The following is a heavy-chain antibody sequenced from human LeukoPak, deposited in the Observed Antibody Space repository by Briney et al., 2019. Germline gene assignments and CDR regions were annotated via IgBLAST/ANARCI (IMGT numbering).Heavy chain of an antibody. Sequence: PGGPLRLSCAASGFTFSSYSMNWVRQAPGKGLEWVSSISSSSSYIYYADSVKGRFTISRDNAKNSLYLQMNSLRAEDTAVYYCARDLTYYDILTGYYTSHYFDYWGQGTLVTVSS. CDR2: ISSSSSYI. V-gene: IGHV3-21*01. J-gene: IGHJ4*02. CDR3: ARDLTYYDILTGYYTSHYFDY. CDR1: GFTFSSYS. D-gene: IGHD3-9*01.